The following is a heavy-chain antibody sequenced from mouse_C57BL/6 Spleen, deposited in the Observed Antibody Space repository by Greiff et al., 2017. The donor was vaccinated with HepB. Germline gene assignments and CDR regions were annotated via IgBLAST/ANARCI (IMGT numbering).Heavy chain of an antibody. CDR1: GFTFSDYG. V-gene: IGHV5-17*01. Sequence: EVQRVESGGGLVKPGGSLKLSCAASGFTFSDYGMHWVRQAPEKGLEWVAYISSGSSTIYYADTVKGRFTISRDNAKNTLFLQMTSLRSEDTAMYYCAKRGYYYGSSYPYYAMDYWGQGTSVTVSS. J-gene: IGHJ4*01. CDR2: ISSGSSTI. CDR3: AKRGYYYGSSYPYYAMDY. D-gene: IGHD1-1*01.